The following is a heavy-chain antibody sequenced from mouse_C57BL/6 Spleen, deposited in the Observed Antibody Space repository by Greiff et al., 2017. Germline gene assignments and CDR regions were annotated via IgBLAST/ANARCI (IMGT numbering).Heavy chain of an antibody. CDR3: ARRSYSYYAMDY. CDR2: INPSNGGT. Sequence: VQLQQPGTELVKPGASVKLSCKASGYTFTSYWMHWVKQRPGQGLEWIGNINPSNGGTNYNEKFKRKATLTGDKSSSTAYMLLSSLTSDDSAVYYCARRSYSYYAMDYWGQGTSVTVSS. CDR1: GYTFTSYW. D-gene: IGHD1-1*01. J-gene: IGHJ4*01. V-gene: IGHV1-53*01.